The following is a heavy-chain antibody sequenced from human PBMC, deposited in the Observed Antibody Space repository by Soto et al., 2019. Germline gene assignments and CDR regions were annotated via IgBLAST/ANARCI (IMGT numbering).Heavy chain of an antibody. CDR2: IIPIFGTA. CDR3: ARGWGYDSNNYYYAY. D-gene: IGHD3-22*01. Sequence: QVQLVQSGAEVRKPGSSVKVSCKASGGTFSRHAISWVRQAPGQGLEWMGGIIPIFGTANHAQKFQGRVTISAYESTSIVYMELSSLRSEDTAMYYCARGWGYDSNNYYYAYWGQGTLVIVSS. CDR1: GGTFSRHA. V-gene: IGHV1-69*01. J-gene: IGHJ4*02.